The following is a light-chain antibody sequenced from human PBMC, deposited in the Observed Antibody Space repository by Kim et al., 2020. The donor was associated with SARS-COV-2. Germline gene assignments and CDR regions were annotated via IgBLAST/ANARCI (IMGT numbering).Light chain of an antibody. CDR1: SLRNYY. CDR2: NKN. Sequence: SSELTQDPAVSVALGQTVRITCQGDSLRNYYASWYQQKPGQTPILVIYNKNDRPSGIPDRFSGSSSANTASLTITGAQAEDEADYYCSSRDTSRDPWMFG. J-gene: IGLJ3*02. CDR3: SSRDTSRDPWM. V-gene: IGLV3-19*01.